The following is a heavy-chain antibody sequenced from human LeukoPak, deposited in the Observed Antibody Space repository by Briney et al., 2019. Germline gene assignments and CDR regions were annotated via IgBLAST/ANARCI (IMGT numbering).Heavy chain of an antibody. Sequence: PAETLSLTCAVYGGSFSGYYWSWIRQPPGKGLEWIGEINHSGSTNYNPSLKSRVTISVDTSKNQFSLKLSSVTAADTAVYYCARGGHIVLMVYAYFDYWGQGTLVTVSS. V-gene: IGHV4-34*01. CDR2: INHSGST. CDR1: GGSFSGYY. J-gene: IGHJ4*02. CDR3: ARGGHIVLMVYAYFDY. D-gene: IGHD2-8*01.